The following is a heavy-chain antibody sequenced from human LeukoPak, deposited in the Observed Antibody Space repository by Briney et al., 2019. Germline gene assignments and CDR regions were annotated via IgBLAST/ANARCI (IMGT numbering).Heavy chain of an antibody. CDR3: ARLNRDFWTGYTYDN. V-gene: IGHV4-4*09. J-gene: IGHJ4*02. CDR2: IYASGST. CDR1: GGSINSYY. D-gene: IGHD3/OR15-3a*01. Sequence: PSETLSLTCTVSGGSINSYYWSWIRQPPGKGLEWLGYIYASGSTNYNPSLKSRVTISVDTSKNQFSLKVNSVTAADTAVYYCARLNRDFWTGYTYDNWGQGTLVTVSS.